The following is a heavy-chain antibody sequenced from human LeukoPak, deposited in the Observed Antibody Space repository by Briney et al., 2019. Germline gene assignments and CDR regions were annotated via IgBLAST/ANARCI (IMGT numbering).Heavy chain of an antibody. V-gene: IGHV3-11*06. Sequence: AGGSLRLSCAASGFTFSDYYMSWIRQAPGKGLEWVSYISSSSSYTNYADSVKGRFTISRDNAKNSLYLQMNSLRAEDTAVYYCAREDGSGSYYNGWGQGTLVTVSS. J-gene: IGHJ4*02. CDR3: AREDGSGSYYNG. CDR1: GFTFSDYY. D-gene: IGHD3-10*01. CDR2: ISSSSSYT.